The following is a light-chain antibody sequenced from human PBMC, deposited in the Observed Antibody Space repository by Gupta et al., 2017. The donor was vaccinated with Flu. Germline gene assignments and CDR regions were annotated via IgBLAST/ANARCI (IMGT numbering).Light chain of an antibody. Sequence: DIQMTQSPSSLAASVGDRVTITCQASQDIRHYLNWYQQKPGKAPNLLIDDASNLKTGVPSRFSGSGSGTDFIFTIGSLQPEDIATYYCQQYNDLPYSFGQGTKLELK. V-gene: IGKV1-33*01. CDR2: DAS. J-gene: IGKJ2*03. CDR3: QQYNDLPYS. CDR1: QDIRHY.